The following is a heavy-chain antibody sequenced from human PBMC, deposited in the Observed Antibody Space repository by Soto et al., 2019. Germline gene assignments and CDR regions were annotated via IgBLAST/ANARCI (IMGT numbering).Heavy chain of an antibody. CDR1: GGTFSSYA. CDR3: ARDATEYSSGWYAGYYGMDV. CDR2: IIPIFGTA. J-gene: IGHJ6*02. V-gene: IGHV1-69*12. Sequence: QVQLVQSGAEVKKPGSSVKVSCKASGGTFSSYAISWVRQAPGQGLEWMGGIIPIFGTANYAQKFQGRVTITADESTSTAYMELSSLRSEDTAVYYCARDATEYSSGWYAGYYGMDVWGQGTTVTVSS. D-gene: IGHD6-19*01.